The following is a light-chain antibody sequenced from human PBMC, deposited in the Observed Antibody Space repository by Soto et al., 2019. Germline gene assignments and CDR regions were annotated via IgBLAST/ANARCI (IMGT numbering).Light chain of an antibody. J-gene: IGLJ2*01. CDR3: CSYAGSSTWV. CDR2: EGS. V-gene: IGLV2-23*01. Sequence: QSALTQPASVSGSPGQSITISYTGTSSDVGSYNLVSWYQQHPGKAPKLMIYEGSKRPSGVSNRFSGSKSGNTASLTISGLQAEYEAHYYCCSYAGSSTWVFGGGTKLTVL. CDR1: SSDVGSYNL.